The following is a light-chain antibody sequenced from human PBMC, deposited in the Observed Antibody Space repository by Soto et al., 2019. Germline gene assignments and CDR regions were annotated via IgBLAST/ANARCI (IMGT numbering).Light chain of an antibody. J-gene: IGLJ1*01. V-gene: IGLV2-8*01. CDR1: SSDVGGYKY. CDR3: SSYAGSNNFDV. CDR2: EVS. Sequence: QSVLTQPPSASGSPGQSVTISCTGTSSDVGGYKYVAWYQQHPGKAPKLVIYEVSKRPSGVPDRFSGSKSGNTASLTVSGLQADDEADYYCSSYAGSNNFDVFGTGTSSPS.